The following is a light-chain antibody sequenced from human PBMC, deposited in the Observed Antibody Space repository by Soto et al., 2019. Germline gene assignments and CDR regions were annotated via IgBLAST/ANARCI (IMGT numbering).Light chain of an antibody. V-gene: IGKV3-11*01. CDR2: DAS. Sequence: EIVLTQSPATLSLSPGERATLSCRASQSVRSYLAWYQQKHGQAPRLLIYDASNRATGIPARVSGGGSGTDFTLTISSLEPEDFAVYYCQQRSNWPPTFGQGTKLEIK. J-gene: IGKJ2*01. CDR1: QSVRSY. CDR3: QQRSNWPPT.